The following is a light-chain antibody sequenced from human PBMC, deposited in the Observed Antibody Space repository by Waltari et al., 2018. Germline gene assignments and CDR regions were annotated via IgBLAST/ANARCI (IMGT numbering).Light chain of an antibody. CDR2: VNSDGSH. Sequence: QLVLTQSPSASASLGASVKLTCPLSSRHSSNVIAWLQQQPEKGPRYLMKVNSDGSHNKGDEIPDRFSGSSSGAERYLTISSLQSEDEADYYCQTGGHGTWVFGGGTKLTVL. J-gene: IGLJ3*02. CDR3: QTGGHGTWV. V-gene: IGLV4-69*01. CDR1: SRHSSNV.